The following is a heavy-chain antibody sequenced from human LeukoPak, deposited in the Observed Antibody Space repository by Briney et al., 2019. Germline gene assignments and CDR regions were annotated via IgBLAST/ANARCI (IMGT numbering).Heavy chain of an antibody. CDR1: GYTFTSYG. J-gene: IGHJ4*02. Sequence: ASVKVSCKASGYTFTSYGISWVRQAPGQGLEWMGWISAYNGNTNYAQKLQGRVTMTTDTSTSTAYMELRSLRSDDTAVYYCAGDIAGEWFAYYFDYWGQGTLVTVSS. V-gene: IGHV1-18*01. D-gene: IGHD3-3*01. CDR3: AGDIAGEWFAYYFDY. CDR2: ISAYNGNT.